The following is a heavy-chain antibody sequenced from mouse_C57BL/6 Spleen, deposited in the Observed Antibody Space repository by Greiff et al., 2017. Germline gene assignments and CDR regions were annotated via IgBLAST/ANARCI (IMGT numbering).Heavy chain of an antibody. V-gene: IGHV1-55*01. Sequence: QVQLQQPGAELVKPGASVKMSCKASGYIFTSYWITWVKQRPGQGLEWIGDIYPGSGSTNYNEKFKSKATLTVDTSSSTAYMQLSSLTSEDSAVYYCARSDDGYYAMDYWGQGTSVTVSS. CDR2: IYPGSGST. J-gene: IGHJ4*01. CDR3: ARSDDGYYAMDY. D-gene: IGHD2-3*01. CDR1: GYIFTSYW.